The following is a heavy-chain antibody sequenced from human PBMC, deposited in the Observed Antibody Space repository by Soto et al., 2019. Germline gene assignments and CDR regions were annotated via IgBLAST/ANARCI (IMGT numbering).Heavy chain of an antibody. CDR2: INSDGSGT. CDR3: AYIVVVPAAMTAAGDYYYGMDV. D-gene: IGHD2-2*01. Sequence: GGCLRLSCAASGFTFSSYWMHWVRQAPGKGLVWVSRINSDGSGTSYADSVKGRFTISRDNAKNTLYLQMNSMRAEDTAVYYCAYIVVVPAAMTAAGDYYYGMDVWGQGTTVTVSS. V-gene: IGHV3-74*01. J-gene: IGHJ6*02. CDR1: GFTFSSYW.